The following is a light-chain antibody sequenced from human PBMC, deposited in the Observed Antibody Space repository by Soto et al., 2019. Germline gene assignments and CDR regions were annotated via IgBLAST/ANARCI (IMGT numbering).Light chain of an antibody. Sequence: QSALIQPPAVSGSPGQSVTISCTGTSNDVGSYDYVSWYQQHPGTVPKPMIYNVNTQPSGAPGRFSGSKSGNTASMTISGLQAEDEADYYFCSYKTAPCVFGTGTKVTVL. CDR1: SNDVGSYDY. CDR3: CSYKTAPCV. V-gene: IGLV2-11*01. CDR2: NVN. J-gene: IGLJ1*01.